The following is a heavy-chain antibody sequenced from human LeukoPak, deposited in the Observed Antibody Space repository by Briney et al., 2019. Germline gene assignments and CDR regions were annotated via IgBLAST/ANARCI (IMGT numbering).Heavy chain of an antibody. D-gene: IGHD3-22*01. Sequence: SETLSLTCTVSGGSISSGSYYWSWIRQPAGKGLEWIGRIYTSGSTNYNPSLKSRVTISVDTSKNQFSLKLSSVTAADTAVYYCARAPPYYYDSSGFDHWGQGTLVTVSS. CDR2: IYTSGST. CDR1: GGSISSGSYY. V-gene: IGHV4-61*02. J-gene: IGHJ4*02. CDR3: ARAPPYYYDSSGFDH.